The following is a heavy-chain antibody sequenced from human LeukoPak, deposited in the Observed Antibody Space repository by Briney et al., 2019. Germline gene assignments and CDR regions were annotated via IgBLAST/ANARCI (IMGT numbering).Heavy chain of an antibody. CDR2: INAGNGNT. D-gene: IGHD6-13*01. CDR1: GYTFTSYA. CDR3: ARSRGIAAAGYSG. J-gene: IGHJ4*02. Sequence: ASVKVSCKASGYTFTSYAMHWVRQAPGQRLEWMGWINAGNGNTKYSQKFQGRVTITRDTSASTAYMELRSLRSDDTAVYYCARSRGIAAAGYSGWGQGTLVTVSS. V-gene: IGHV1-3*01.